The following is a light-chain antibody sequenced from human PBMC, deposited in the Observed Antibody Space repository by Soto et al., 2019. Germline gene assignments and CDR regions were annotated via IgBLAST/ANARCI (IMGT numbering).Light chain of an antibody. CDR2: MAS. CDR1: QSITNW. Sequence: DIQMTQSPSTLSASVGDRFTITWRASQSITNWLAWYQQKPGKAPKVLIHMASTLKSGVPSRFSGSRSGTEFTLTISSLQPDDFATYYCQQYKRYSKTFGQGTKVDIK. J-gene: IGKJ1*01. CDR3: QQYKRYSKT. V-gene: IGKV1-5*03.